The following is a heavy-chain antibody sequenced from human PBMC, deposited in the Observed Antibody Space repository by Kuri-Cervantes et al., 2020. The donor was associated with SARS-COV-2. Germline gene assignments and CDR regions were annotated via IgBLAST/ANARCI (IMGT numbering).Heavy chain of an antibody. J-gene: IGHJ6*02. CDR3: ARFRDLRYFDWFNGMDV. CDR2: IDPSDSYT. CDR1: GYSFTSYW. V-gene: IGHV5-10-1*01. D-gene: IGHD3-9*01. Sequence: GESLKISCKGSGYSFTSYWIGWVRQMPGKGLEWMGRIDPSDSYTNYSPSFQGHVTISADKSISTAYLQWSSLKTSDTAMYYCARFRDLRYFDWFNGMDVWGQGTTVTVSS.